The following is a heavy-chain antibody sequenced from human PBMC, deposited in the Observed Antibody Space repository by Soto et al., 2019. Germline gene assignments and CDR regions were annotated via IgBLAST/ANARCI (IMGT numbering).Heavy chain of an antibody. Sequence: SETMSLTCTVSGGSISSSSYYWGWIRQPPGKGLEWIGSIYYSGSTYYNPSLKSRVTISVDTSKNQFSRKLSSVTAADTAVYYCASPKIAFYNWFDPWGEGTLVTGSS. D-gene: IGHD3-3*02. CDR3: ASPKIAFYNWFDP. CDR1: GGSISSSSYY. V-gene: IGHV4-39*01. CDR2: IYYSGST. J-gene: IGHJ5*02.